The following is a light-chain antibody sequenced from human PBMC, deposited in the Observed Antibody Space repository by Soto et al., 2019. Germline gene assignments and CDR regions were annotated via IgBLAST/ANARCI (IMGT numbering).Light chain of an antibody. V-gene: IGLV2-14*01. CDR2: DVN. J-gene: IGLJ1*01. CDR1: NTDLGVYGY. CDR3: FSKISGFVYG. Sequence: QSALAQPASVSGSFGQLITISCSGPNTDLGVYGYVSWYQHQPGKAPKLLIYDVNNRPSGISDRFSGSKSGDTASLTISGLQAEDEADYFCFSKISGFVYGFGTGTKLTVL.